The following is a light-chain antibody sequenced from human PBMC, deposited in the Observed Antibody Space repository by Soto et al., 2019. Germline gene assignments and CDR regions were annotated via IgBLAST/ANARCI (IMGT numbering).Light chain of an antibody. CDR3: SSSTSSSVV. Sequence: QSVLTQPASVSGSPGQSITISCTGTSSDVGGYNYVSWYQQHPGKAPKLMIYEVSNRPSGVSNRFSGSKSGNTASLTISGLQAEDEADYYCSSSTSSSVVFGGGTKVTVL. CDR2: EVS. CDR1: SSDVGGYNY. V-gene: IGLV2-14*01. J-gene: IGLJ2*01.